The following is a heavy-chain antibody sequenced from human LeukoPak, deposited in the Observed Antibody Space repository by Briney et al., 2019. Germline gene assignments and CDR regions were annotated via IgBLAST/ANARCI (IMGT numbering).Heavy chain of an antibody. D-gene: IGHD3-10*01. CDR1: GYTFTNYW. CDR3: ARIGYYYGAGSSAWRLYYYYYMDV. Sequence: GESLKISCKASGYTFTNYWIGWVRQMPGKGLEWMGIIYPGDSDIRYSPSFQGQVTISADKSISTAYLQWASLKASDTAMYYCARIGYYYGAGSSAWRLYYYYYMDVWGKGTTVTISS. CDR2: IYPGDSDI. V-gene: IGHV5-51*01. J-gene: IGHJ6*03.